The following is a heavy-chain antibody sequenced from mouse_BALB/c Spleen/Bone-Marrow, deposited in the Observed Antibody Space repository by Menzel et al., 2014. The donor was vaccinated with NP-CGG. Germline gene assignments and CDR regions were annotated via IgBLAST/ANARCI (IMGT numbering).Heavy chain of an antibody. CDR3: ARLGYYGCFAY. CDR2: INPGSSTI. Sequence: EVQLQQSGGGLVQPGGSLILSCAASGFDFSGYWMSWARQAPGKGQEWIGEINPGSSTINYTPSLKDKFIISRDNAKKTLYLQINKVRSEDTALYYCARLGYYGCFAYWGQGTTLTVSS. V-gene: IGHV4-2*02. CDR1: GFDFSGYW. D-gene: IGHD1-2*01. J-gene: IGHJ2*01.